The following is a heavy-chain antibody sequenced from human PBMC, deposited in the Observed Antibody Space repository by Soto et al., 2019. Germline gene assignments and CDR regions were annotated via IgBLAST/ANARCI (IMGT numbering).Heavy chain of an antibody. D-gene: IGHD5-12*01. CDR2: IIAIFGTA. J-gene: IGHJ6*02. CDR3: ARADSGYDFRYYGMDV. Sequence: QVQLVQSGAEVKKPVTSVKVSSKASGGTFSSYAISWVRQAPGQGIEWMGGIIAIFGTANYAQKLQGRITITADESKSTAYMERSSLRSEDTDVYYCARADSGYDFRYYGMDVWGQGTTVTVSS. V-gene: IGHV1-69*01. CDR1: GGTFSSYA.